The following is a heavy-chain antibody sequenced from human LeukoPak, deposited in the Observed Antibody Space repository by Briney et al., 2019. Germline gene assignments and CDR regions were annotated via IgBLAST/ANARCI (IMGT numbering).Heavy chain of an antibody. CDR3: ARIGKETYGMDV. V-gene: IGHV2-70*01. CDR1: GFSLGTIGMC. CDR2: IDCDDDK. Sequence: SGPSLFKPPPTLTLTCTFSGFSLGTIGMCVSWIRQPPGKALEWLTLIDCDDDKYYSISLKTRLTISKDTSKYQVVFTMTNMDPVDTATYYCARIGKETYGMDVWGQGTTVTVSS. J-gene: IGHJ6*02.